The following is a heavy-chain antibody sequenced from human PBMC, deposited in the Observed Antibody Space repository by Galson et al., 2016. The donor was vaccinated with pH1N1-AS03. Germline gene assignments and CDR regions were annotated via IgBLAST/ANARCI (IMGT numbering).Heavy chain of an antibody. J-gene: IGHJ4*02. D-gene: IGHD2-8*01. CDR2: IFWDGGT. CDR3: ARSTHVNEGLDF. Sequence: PALVKPTQTLTLTCTFSGFSLSTGGVHVAWIRQPPGKALEWLALIFWDGGTRYRPSLRSRLTITKDTSKNQVVLTMTNMDPVDTATYCCARSTHVNEGLDFWGQGTLVTVSS. V-gene: IGHV2-5*02. CDR1: GFSLSTGGVH.